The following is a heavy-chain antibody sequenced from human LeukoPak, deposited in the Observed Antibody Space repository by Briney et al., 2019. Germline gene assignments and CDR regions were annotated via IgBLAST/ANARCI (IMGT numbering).Heavy chain of an antibody. CDR3: ASNKELLGSYYFDY. J-gene: IGHJ4*02. D-gene: IGHD1-26*01. CDR2: ISSSSSTI. CDR1: GFTFSSYA. V-gene: IGHV3-48*01. Sequence: AGGSLRLSCAASGFTFSSYAMSWVRQAPGKGLEWVSYISSSSSTIYYADSVKGRFTISRDNAKNSLYLQMNSLRAEDTAVYYCASNKELLGSYYFDYWGQGTLVTVSS.